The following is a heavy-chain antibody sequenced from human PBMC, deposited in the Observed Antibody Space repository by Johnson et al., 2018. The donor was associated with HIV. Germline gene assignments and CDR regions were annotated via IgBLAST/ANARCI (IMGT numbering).Heavy chain of an antibody. CDR3: ARERPGYGGHDAFDI. Sequence: VQLVESGGGLIQPGGSLRLSCAASGFTVSSNYMSWVRQAPGKGLEWVSVIYSGGSTYYADSVNGRFTTSRDNSKNTLYLQMNSLRAEDTAVYHCARERPGYGGHDAFDIWGQGTMVTVSS. CDR2: IYSGGST. J-gene: IGHJ3*02. CDR1: GFTVSSNY. D-gene: IGHD4-23*01. V-gene: IGHV3-53*01.